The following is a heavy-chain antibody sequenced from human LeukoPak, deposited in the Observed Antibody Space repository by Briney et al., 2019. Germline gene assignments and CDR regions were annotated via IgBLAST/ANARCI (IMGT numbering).Heavy chain of an antibody. D-gene: IGHD2-21*02. CDR3: ARVSYCGGDCYSTPYDAFDI. J-gene: IGHJ3*02. CDR1: GFTFSSYS. V-gene: IGHV3-48*01. CDR2: ISSSSSTI. Sequence: PGGSLRLSCAASGFTFSSYSMNWVRQAPGKGLEWASYISSSSSTIYYADSVKGRFTISRDNAKNSLYLQMNSLRAEDTAVYYCARVSYCGGDCYSTPYDAFDIWGQGTMVTVSS.